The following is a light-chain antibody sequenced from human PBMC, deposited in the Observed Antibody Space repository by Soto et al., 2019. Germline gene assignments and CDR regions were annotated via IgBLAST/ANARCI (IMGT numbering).Light chain of an antibody. CDR2: DAS. CDR1: QSVSRD. J-gene: IGKJ3*01. V-gene: IGKV3-11*01. CDR3: QHRQD. Sequence: DTVLTQSPATLSLSPGEIATLSCRASQSVSRDFAWHQQKPGQTPRLLIYDASNRATGIPARFSGSGAGTVFSLTINSLQAEDFAVYYCQHRQDFGHGTKVDFK.